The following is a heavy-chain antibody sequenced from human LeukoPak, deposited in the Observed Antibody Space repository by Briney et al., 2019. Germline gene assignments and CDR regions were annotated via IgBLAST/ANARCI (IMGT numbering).Heavy chain of an antibody. Sequence: GGSLRLSCAASGFTFSSYWMSWVRQAPGKGLEWVANIKQDGSEKYYVDSVKGRSTISRDNAKNSLYLQMNSLRAEDTAVYYCARYRYYDILTGLDYWGQGTLVTVSS. J-gene: IGHJ4*02. CDR3: ARYRYYDILTGLDY. CDR1: GFTFSSYW. D-gene: IGHD3-9*01. CDR2: IKQDGSEK. V-gene: IGHV3-7*01.